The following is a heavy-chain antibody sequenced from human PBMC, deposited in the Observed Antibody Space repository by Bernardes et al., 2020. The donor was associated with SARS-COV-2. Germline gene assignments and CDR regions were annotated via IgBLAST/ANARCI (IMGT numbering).Heavy chain of an antibody. Sequence: GGSLRLSCAASGFTFSNYCMHWVRQAPGKGLVWVSRILPDGSGANYADSVVGRFTISRDNAKNTLYLQMDSLRVEDTALYYCARVGSTVTNLDNWGQGALVTVSS. J-gene: IGHJ4*02. CDR1: GFTFSNYC. CDR2: ILPDGSGA. V-gene: IGHV3-74*01. CDR3: ARVGSTVTNLDN. D-gene: IGHD4-17*01.